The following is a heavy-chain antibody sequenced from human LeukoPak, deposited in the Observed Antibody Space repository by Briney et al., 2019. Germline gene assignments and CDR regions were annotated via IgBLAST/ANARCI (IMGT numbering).Heavy chain of an antibody. V-gene: IGHV3-48*03. CDR2: ISSSGSTI. Sequence: QPGGSLRLSCAASGFTFSSFEMNWVRQAPGKGLEWVSYISSSGSTIDYADSVKGRFTISRDNAKNSLYLHMNSLRAEDTAVYYCARCSGNGFWRSTFDSWGHGTLVTVSS. CDR1: GFTFSSFE. D-gene: IGHD3-3*01. CDR3: ARCSGNGFWRSTFDS. J-gene: IGHJ4*01.